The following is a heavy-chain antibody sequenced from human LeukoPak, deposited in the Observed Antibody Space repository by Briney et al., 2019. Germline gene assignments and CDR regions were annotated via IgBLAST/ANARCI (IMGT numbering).Heavy chain of an antibody. J-gene: IGHJ4*02. CDR3: AKDAPIAVAGDKYYFDY. Sequence: GGSLRLSCAASGFTFSSYATSWVRQAPGKGLKWVSAISGSGGSTFYADSVKGRFTISRDNSKNTLYLQMNSLRAEDTAVYYCAKDAPIAVAGDKYYFDYWGQGTLVTVSS. V-gene: IGHV3-23*01. CDR2: ISGSGGST. D-gene: IGHD6-19*01. CDR1: GFTFSSYA.